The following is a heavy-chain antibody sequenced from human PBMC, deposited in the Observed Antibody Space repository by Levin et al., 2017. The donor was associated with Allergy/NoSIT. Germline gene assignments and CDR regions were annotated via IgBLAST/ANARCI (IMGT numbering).Heavy chain of an antibody. V-gene: IGHV4-59*01. CDR1: GGSISGFY. CDR3: ARLGPPGSYAFDI. CDR2: IYNSATT. D-gene: IGHD3/OR15-3a*01. J-gene: IGHJ3*02. Sequence: KSSETLSLTCTVSGGSISGFYWSWIRQPPGKELEWVAYIYNSATTNYNPSLKSRLSISVDTSRNQIPLKLTSVTAADTAVYYCARLGPPGSYAFDIWGQGTMVTVSS.